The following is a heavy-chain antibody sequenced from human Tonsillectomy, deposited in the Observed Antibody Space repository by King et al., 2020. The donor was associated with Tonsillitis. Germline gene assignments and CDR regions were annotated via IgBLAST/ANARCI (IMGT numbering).Heavy chain of an antibody. CDR1: GFTFSSYS. J-gene: IGHJ6*02. Sequence: QLVQSGGGLVQPGGSLRLSCAASGFTFSSYSIKGVRQAPGKGMEWVSYISSIRRTVYYADSVKGRLTISRDNAKNSLYLQMNSLRAEDTAVYYCARGTSYYDFWSGYYAYYYYGMDVWGQGTTVTVSS. CDR3: ARGTSYYDFWSGYYAYYYYGMDV. V-gene: IGHV3-48*04. D-gene: IGHD3-3*01. CDR2: ISSIRRTV.